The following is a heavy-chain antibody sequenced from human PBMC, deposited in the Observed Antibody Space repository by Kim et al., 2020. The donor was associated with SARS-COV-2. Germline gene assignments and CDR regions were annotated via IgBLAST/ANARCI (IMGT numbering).Heavy chain of an antibody. D-gene: IGHD1-1*01. CDR1: GFTFSSYS. Sequence: GGSLRLSCAASGFTFSSYSMNWVCQAPGKGLEWVSYISGSGSTIYYPESLKARFTISRDNARNSLYLQMNSLRDEDTALYYCARDRSGTGGMDVWGQGTTVTVSS. CDR2: ISGSGSTI. V-gene: IGHV3-48*02. J-gene: IGHJ6*02. CDR3: ARDRSGTGGMDV.